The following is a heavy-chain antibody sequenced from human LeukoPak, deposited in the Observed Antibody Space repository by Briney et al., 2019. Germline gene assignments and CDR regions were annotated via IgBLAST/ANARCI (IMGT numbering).Heavy chain of an antibody. V-gene: IGHV3-48*03. CDR1: GFTFSDHP. Sequence: PGGSLRLSCAASGFTFSDHPMTWVRQAPGKGLQWVPYIDGSGTTIYYAESVKGRFTISRDNAKNSLYLQMNSLRAEDTALYYCARDMTITGADDYWGQGTRVTVSS. D-gene: IGHD6-13*01. CDR3: ARDMTITGADDY. J-gene: IGHJ4*02. CDR2: IDGSGTTI.